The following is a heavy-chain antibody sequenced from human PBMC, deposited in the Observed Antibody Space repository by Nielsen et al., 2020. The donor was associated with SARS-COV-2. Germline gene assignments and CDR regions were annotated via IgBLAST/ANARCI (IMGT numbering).Heavy chain of an antibody. D-gene: IGHD3-10*01. CDR3: AREGRDDSGTERRGMDV. V-gene: IGHV5-51*01. J-gene: IGHJ6*02. Sequence: ESLKISCETSGYTFTTYWIGWVRQLPGKGLEWVGVIYPDDFDTRYSPSFQGQVTISVDKSISTTYLQWRSLKASDTAVYYCAREGRDDSGTERRGMDVWGRGTTVIVSS. CDR2: IYPDDFDT. CDR1: GYTFTTYW.